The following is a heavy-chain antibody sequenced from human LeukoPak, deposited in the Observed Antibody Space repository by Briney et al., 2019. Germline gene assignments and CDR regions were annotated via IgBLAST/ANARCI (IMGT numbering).Heavy chain of an antibody. CDR3: ARDREAGYHFDY. V-gene: IGHV4-38-2*02. CDR2: IYHSGST. CDR1: GYSISSGYY. D-gene: IGHD3-9*01. Sequence: SETLSLTCAVSGYSISSGYYWGWIRQPPGKGLEWIGSIYHSGSTYYNPSLKSRVTISVDTSKNQFSLKLSSVTAADTAVYYCARDREAGYHFDYWGQGTLVTVSS. J-gene: IGHJ4*02.